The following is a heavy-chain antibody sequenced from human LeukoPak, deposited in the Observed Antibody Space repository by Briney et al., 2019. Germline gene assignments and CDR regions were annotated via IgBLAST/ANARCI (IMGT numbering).Heavy chain of an antibody. V-gene: IGHV3-21*01. D-gene: IGHD1-7*01. CDR1: GFTFSSYS. Sequence: GGSLRLSCAASGFTFSSYSMNWVRQAPGKGLEWVSSISSSSSYIYYADSVKGRFTISRDNAKNSLYLQMNSLRAEDTAVYYCASSDWNYEASYFDYWGQGTLVTVSS. CDR3: ASSDWNYEASYFDY. CDR2: ISSSSSYI. J-gene: IGHJ4*02.